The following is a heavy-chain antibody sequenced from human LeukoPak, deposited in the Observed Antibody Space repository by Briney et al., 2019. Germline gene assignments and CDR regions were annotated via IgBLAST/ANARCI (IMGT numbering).Heavy chain of an antibody. CDR2: ISWNGGSI. D-gene: IGHD2-2*01. J-gene: IGHJ4*02. V-gene: IGHV3-9*01. CDR1: GFTFDDYA. CDR3: AKGSSTSCYDYFDY. Sequence: GRSLRLSCAASGFTFDDYAMHWVRQAPGKGLEWVSGISWNGGSIGYADSVKGRFTISRDKAKNSLYLQMNSLRAEDTALYYCAKGSSTSCYDYFDYWGQGTLVTVSS.